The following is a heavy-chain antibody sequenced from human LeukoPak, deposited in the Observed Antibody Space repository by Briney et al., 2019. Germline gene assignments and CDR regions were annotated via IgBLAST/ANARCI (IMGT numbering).Heavy chain of an antibody. CDR3: TRHVGDPGIAAAGYYYYGMDV. CDR2: IRSKANSYAT. J-gene: IGHJ6*02. CDR1: GFTFSGSA. D-gene: IGHD6-13*01. Sequence: GGSLRLSCAASGFTFSGSAMHWVRQASGKGLEWVGRIRSKANSYATAYAASVKGRFTISRGDSKNTAYLQMNSLKTEDTAVYYCTRHVGDPGIAAAGYYYYGMDVWGQGTTVTVSS. V-gene: IGHV3-73*01.